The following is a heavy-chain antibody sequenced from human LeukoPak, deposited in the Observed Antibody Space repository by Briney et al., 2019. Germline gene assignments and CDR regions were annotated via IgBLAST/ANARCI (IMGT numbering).Heavy chain of an antibody. D-gene: IGHD5-18*01. Sequence: GGSLRLSCAASGFIFSDYAMSWVRQALGKGLEWVSGISDSGRTSYYTDSVKGRCTISRDNSKNTVSLQMNNLTPEDTAVYFCARHDSFIPYWGQGTLVAVSS. CDR1: GFIFSDYA. V-gene: IGHV3-23*01. J-gene: IGHJ4*02. CDR2: ISDSGRTS. CDR3: ARHDSFIPY.